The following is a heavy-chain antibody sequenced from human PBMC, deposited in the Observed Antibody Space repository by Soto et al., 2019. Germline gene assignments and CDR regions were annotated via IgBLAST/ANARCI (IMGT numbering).Heavy chain of an antibody. Sequence: LSLTCTVSGGSISSGDYYWSWIRQPPGKGLEWIGYIYYSGSTYYNPSLKSRVTISVDTSKNQFSLKLSSVTAADTAVYYCARGVRGCSGGSCYRHNWFDPWGQGTLVTVSS. CDR1: GGSISSGDYY. CDR2: IYYSGST. V-gene: IGHV4-30-4*01. CDR3: ARGVRGCSGGSCYRHNWFDP. J-gene: IGHJ5*02. D-gene: IGHD2-15*01.